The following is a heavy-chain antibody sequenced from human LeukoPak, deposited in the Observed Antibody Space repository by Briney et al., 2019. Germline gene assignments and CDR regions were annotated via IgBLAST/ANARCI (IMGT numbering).Heavy chain of an antibody. CDR1: GFTLSGYW. CDR3: AKSDWFDG. Sequence: GGSLRLSCEASGFTLSGYWMHWVRQVPGKGLVWVARNNHDGTISIYANSVKGRFTISRDNGKNTLYLHMNSLRAEDKAVYYCAKSDWFDGWGQGTLVTVSS. J-gene: IGHJ5*02. V-gene: IGHV3-74*01. CDR2: NNHDGTIS.